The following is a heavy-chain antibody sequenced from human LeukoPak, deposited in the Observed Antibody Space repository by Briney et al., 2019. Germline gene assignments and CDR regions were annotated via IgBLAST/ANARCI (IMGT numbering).Heavy chain of an antibody. Sequence: GGSLRLSCAASGFTFSSYAMSWVRQAPGKGLEWVSAISGAGGSTSYADSVKGRFTISRDNAKNSLYLQMNSLRAEDTAVYYCARDSRGAFDYWGQGTLVTVSS. J-gene: IGHJ4*02. CDR2: ISGAGGST. CDR1: GFTFSSYA. V-gene: IGHV3-23*01. D-gene: IGHD3-10*01. CDR3: ARDSRGAFDY.